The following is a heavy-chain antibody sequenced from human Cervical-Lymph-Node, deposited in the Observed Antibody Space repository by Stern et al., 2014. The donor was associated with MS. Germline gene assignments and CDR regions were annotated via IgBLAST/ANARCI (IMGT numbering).Heavy chain of an antibody. CDR3: ATGWFDF. CDR1: GFAFNDYW. J-gene: IGHJ5*01. V-gene: IGHV3-15*01. Sequence: EVQLVESGGGLVKPGGSLRLSCVASGFAFNDYWMNWVRQAPGKGLEWVGRIKAEADGWTTDYAAPVKGRFSISRDDSKNMVFVQMNNLKTEDTAVYYCATGWFDFRGQGTLVTVSS. CDR2: IKAEADGWTT.